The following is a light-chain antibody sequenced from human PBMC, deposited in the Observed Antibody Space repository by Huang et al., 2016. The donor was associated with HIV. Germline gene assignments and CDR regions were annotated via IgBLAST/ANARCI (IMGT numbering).Light chain of an antibody. J-gene: IGKJ5*01. CDR1: LSVSNY. CDR2: DAS. Sequence: EIVLTLSPATLSLSPGVRATLSCRSSLSVSNYLAWYQQKPGQAPRLLIYDASNRATGIPARFSGSGSGTDFTLTISSLDPEDFAIYYCQHRGNFGQGTRLEIK. CDR3: QHRGN. V-gene: IGKV3-11*01.